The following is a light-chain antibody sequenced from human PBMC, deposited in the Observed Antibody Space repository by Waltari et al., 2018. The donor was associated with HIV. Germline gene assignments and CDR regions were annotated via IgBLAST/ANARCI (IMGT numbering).Light chain of an antibody. J-gene: IGLJ2*01. CDR3: YSTDNNGDRGV. V-gene: IGLV3-10*01. CDR2: KDN. CDR1: ALPKRY. Sequence: SYELTQPPSVSVSPGQTARITCSGDALPKRYAYWYQQRSGQAPVLVIYKDNKRPSGITERFSGPSSGTMATLTISGAQVEDEADYYCYSTDNNGDRGVFGGGTKVSVL.